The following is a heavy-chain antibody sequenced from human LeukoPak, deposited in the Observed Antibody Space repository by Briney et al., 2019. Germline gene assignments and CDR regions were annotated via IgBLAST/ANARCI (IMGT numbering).Heavy chain of an antibody. D-gene: IGHD3-10*01. CDR3: AKAGRGGAITMVRGVKGDYYYMDV. V-gene: IGHV3-64*01. J-gene: IGHJ6*03. CDR1: GFTFSSYA. Sequence: GGPLRLSCAASGFTFSSYAMHWVRQAPGKGLEYVSAISSNGGSTYYANSVKGRFTISRDNSKNTLYLQMNSLRAEDTAVYYCAKAGRGGAITMVRGVKGDYYYMDVGGKGTTVTISS. CDR2: ISSNGGST.